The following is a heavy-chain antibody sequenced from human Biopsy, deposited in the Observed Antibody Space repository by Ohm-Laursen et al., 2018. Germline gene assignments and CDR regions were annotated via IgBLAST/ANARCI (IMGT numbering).Heavy chain of an antibody. D-gene: IGHD1-14*01. V-gene: IGHV4-4*07. CDR3: AGDRDRRGWFDP. Sequence: SETLSLTCTVSGGSLSSYSWSWIRQPPGKGLEWIGQIYNSGITNYNPSLKSRVTMSVDTSKNKFSLRVSSVTAADTAVYYCAGDRDRRGWFDPWGQGTLVTVSS. J-gene: IGHJ5*02. CDR2: IYNSGIT. CDR1: GGSLSSYS.